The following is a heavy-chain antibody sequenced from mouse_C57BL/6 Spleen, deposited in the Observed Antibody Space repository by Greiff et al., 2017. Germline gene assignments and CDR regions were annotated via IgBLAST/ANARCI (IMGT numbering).Heavy chain of an antibody. V-gene: IGHV1-58*01. CDR3: ARMVTTSYYFDY. Sequence: EVKLVESGAELVRPGSSVKMSCKTSGYTFTSYGITWVKQRPGQGLEWIGYIYIGNGYTEYNEKFKGKATLTSDTSSSTAYMQLSSLTSEDSAIYVCARMVTTSYYFDYWGQGTTLTVSS. J-gene: IGHJ2*01. CDR2: IYIGNGYT. CDR1: GYTFTSYG. D-gene: IGHD2-2*01.